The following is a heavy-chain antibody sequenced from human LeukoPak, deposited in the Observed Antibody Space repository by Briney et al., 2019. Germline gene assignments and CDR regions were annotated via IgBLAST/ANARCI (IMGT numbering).Heavy chain of an antibody. CDR1: GYTFTGYY. Sequence: ASVKVSCKASGYTFTGYYMHWVRQAPGQGLEWMGWINPNSGGPNYAQKFQGRVTMTRDTSISTAYMELSRLRSDDTAVYYCARANGYLNWFDPWGQGTLVTVSS. V-gene: IGHV1-2*02. CDR2: INPNSGGP. D-gene: IGHD2-2*03. J-gene: IGHJ5*02. CDR3: ARANGYLNWFDP.